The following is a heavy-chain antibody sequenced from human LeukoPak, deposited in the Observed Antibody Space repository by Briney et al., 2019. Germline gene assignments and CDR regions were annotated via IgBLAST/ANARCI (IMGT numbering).Heavy chain of an antibody. Sequence: ASVKVSCKASGYTFTSNYIHWVRQSPGQGLEWMGVIYPRDGSTSYAQKFQGRVTVTRDTSTSTVHMELSGLRSEDTAVYYCARDQEGFDYWGQGTLVTVSS. CDR1: GYTFTSNY. CDR3: ARDQEGFDY. J-gene: IGHJ4*02. CDR2: IYPRDGST. V-gene: IGHV1-46*01.